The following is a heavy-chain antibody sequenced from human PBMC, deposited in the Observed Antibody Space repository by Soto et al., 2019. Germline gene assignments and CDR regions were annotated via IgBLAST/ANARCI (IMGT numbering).Heavy chain of an antibody. CDR3: AHRISTHYCGSASCRGAFGV. CDR1: GFSLSTNGVG. V-gene: IGHV2-5*02. D-gene: IGHD2-2*01. J-gene: IGHJ3*01. CDR2: IYWDNDK. Sequence: SGPTLVNPTQTLTLTCTSSGFSLSTNGVGVGWIRQPPGKALEWLALIYWDNDKRYSPSLKSRLTITKDSSKNQVVLTMTNMDPVDTATYYCAHRISTHYCGSASCRGAFGVWGQGTTVTVSS.